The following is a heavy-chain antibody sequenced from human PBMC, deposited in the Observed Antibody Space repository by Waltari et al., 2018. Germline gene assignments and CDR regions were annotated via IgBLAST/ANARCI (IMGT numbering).Heavy chain of an antibody. CDR3: HLMARHIVVMAAATLSYYSYMDV. Sequence: QVQVVQSGAEVKKPGASVKVSCKVSGYTLTGLSMPWVRQVPGKGLEWMGRFDPENGKTIYAQKFQGRVTMTEDTSIDTAYMELSSLRSEDTAVYYCHLMARHIVVMAAATLSYYSYMDVWGRGTTVTVSS. J-gene: IGHJ6*03. D-gene: IGHD2-15*01. CDR2: FDPENGKT. V-gene: IGHV1-24*01. CDR1: GYTLTGLS.